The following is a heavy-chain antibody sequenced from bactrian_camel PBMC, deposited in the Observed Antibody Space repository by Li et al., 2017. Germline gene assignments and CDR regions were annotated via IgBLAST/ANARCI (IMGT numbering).Heavy chain of an antibody. CDR3: AAVRGYCSIYRPMRY. J-gene: IGHJ4*01. CDR2: LFSLSGSGGDST. V-gene: IGHV3S40*01. D-gene: IGHD5*01. CDR1: GTTNSNYC. Sequence: DVQLVESGGGSVQPGGSLSLSCAVSGTTNSNYCMGWFRQAPGKQREGVASLFSLSGSGGDSTWYDASVKGRFTISRDNAKDTVYLQMNSLKPEDTDMYYCAAVRGYCSIYRPMRYWGQGTQVTVS.